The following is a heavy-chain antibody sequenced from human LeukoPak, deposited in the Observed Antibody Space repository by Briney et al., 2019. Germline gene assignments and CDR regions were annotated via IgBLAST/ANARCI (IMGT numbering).Heavy chain of an antibody. J-gene: IGHJ5*02. CDR2: IRSKAYGGTI. Sequence: GGSLRLSCAASEFTFSSYSMSWFRQAPGKGLEWVGFIRSKAYGGTIEYAASVKGRFTISRDDSKSFAYLQMNSLKTEDTAVYYCTRGYGSGRNWFDPWGQGTLVTVSS. CDR1: EFTFSSYS. CDR3: TRGYGSGRNWFDP. D-gene: IGHD3-10*01. V-gene: IGHV3-49*03.